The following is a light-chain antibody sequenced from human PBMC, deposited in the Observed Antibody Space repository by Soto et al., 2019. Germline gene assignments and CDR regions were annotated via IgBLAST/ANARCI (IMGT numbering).Light chain of an antibody. J-gene: IGKJ1*01. Sequence: EILFTQSPATLSLSPGERATLSCRASQSVSSSYLAWYQQKPGQAPSLIIYGASSRANGIPDRFSGSGSGTEFTLTISRLEPEDFAVYDCQQYGSSYPWTFGQGTKVDIK. CDR2: GAS. CDR3: QQYGSSYPWT. CDR1: QSVSSSY. V-gene: IGKV3-20*01.